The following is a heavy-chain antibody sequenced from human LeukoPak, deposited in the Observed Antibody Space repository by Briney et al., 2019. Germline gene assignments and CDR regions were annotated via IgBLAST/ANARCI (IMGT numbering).Heavy chain of an antibody. CDR2: IYYSGST. D-gene: IGHD6-13*01. Sequence: PSETLSLTCTVSRGSISSSSYYWGWIRQPPGKGLEWIGSIYYSGSTYYNPSLKSRVTISVDTSKNQFSLKLSSVTAADTAVYYCARVSYSAGDYWGQGTLVTVSS. J-gene: IGHJ4*02. CDR3: ARVSYSAGDY. CDR1: RGSISSSSYY. V-gene: IGHV4-39*01.